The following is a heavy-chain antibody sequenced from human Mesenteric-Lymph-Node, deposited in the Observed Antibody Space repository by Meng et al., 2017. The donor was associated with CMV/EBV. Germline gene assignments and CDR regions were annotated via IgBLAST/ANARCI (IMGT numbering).Heavy chain of an antibody. Sequence: GESLKISCAASGFTFSSYSMNWVRQAPGKGLEWVSVIYGGGGTYYADSVKGRFTISRDSSKNTLYLQMNSLRAEDTAVYYCARDVGSGTYYGLDVWGQGTTVTVSS. D-gene: IGHD1-26*01. J-gene: IGHJ6*02. CDR3: ARDVGSGTYYGLDV. CDR1: GFTFSSYS. CDR2: IYGGGGT. V-gene: IGHV3-53*01.